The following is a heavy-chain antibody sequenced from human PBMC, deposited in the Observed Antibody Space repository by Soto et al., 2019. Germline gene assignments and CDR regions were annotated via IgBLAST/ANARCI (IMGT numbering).Heavy chain of an antibody. CDR1: RFTFSNYA. J-gene: IGHJ6*02. CDR2: ISYDGRNK. V-gene: IGHV3-30-3*01. D-gene: IGHD4-17*01. CDR3: ARERETAVTILYYYGMDV. Sequence: QVQLVESGGGVVQPGRSLRLSCAASRFTFSNYAMHWVRQTPGKGLEWVAVISYDGRNKYYAGPVEGRFTISRDNPKNTLYLQMNSLRPEDTGLYYCARERETAVTILYYYGMDVWGQGTTVTVS.